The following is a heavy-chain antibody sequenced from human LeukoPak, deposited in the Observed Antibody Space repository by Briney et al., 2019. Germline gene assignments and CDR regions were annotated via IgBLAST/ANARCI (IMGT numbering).Heavy chain of an antibody. V-gene: IGHV3-23*01. CDR2: IIGSGGST. CDR1: GLTFSSYA. Sequence: GGSLRLSCAASGLTFSSYAMSWVRQAPGKGLEWVSTIIGSGGSTYYADSVKGRFTISRDNSKNTLYLQMNSLRAEDTAVYYCAKDRGITVAGTDFDYWGQGTLVTVSS. D-gene: IGHD6-19*01. J-gene: IGHJ4*02. CDR3: AKDRGITVAGTDFDY.